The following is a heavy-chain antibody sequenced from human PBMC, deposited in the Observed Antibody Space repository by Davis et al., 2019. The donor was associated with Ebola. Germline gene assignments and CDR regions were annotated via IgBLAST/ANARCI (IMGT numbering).Heavy chain of an antibody. Sequence: PGGSLRLSCAASGFTFSSYAMHWVRQAPGKGLEWVAVISYDGSNKYYADSVKGRFTISRDNSKNTLYLQMNSLRAEDTAVYYCAGRWVTNHYYYGMDVWGQGTTVTVSS. CDR1: GFTFSSYA. V-gene: IGHV3-30-3*01. D-gene: IGHD4-17*01. CDR3: AGRWVTNHYYYGMDV. CDR2: ISYDGSNK. J-gene: IGHJ6*02.